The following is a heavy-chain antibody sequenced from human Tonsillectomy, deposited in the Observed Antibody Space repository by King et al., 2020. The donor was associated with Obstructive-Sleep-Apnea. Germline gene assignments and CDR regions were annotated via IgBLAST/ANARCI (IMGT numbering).Heavy chain of an antibody. D-gene: IGHD6-19*01. CDR1: GYSFTTYW. CDR3: ARLIMEVAADDSPEGYYFDY. Sequence: QLVQSGAEVKKPGESLKISCKGSGYSFTTYWIGWVRQMPGKGLEWMGIIYPGDSDTRYSPSFQGQVTISVDKSIRTASLQWSSLKASDTAIYYCARLIMEVAADDSPEGYYFDYWGQGTLITVSS. CDR2: IYPGDSDT. J-gene: IGHJ4*02. V-gene: IGHV5-51*01.